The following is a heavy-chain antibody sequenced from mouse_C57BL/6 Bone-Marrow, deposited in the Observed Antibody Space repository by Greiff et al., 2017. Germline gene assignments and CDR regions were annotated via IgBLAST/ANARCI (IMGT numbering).Heavy chain of an antibody. CDR2: IDPSDSYT. D-gene: IGHD1-1*01. CDR3: ARDGSRYDYAMAY. Sequence: QVQLQQPGAELVMPGASVKLSCKASGYTFTSYWMHWVKQRPGQGLEWIGEIDPSDSYTNYNQKFNGKSTMTVDNSSSTAYMQLSSLTSEDSAVYYCARDGSRYDYAMAYWGQGTSVTVSA. J-gene: IGHJ4*01. CDR1: GYTFTSYW. V-gene: IGHV1-69*01.